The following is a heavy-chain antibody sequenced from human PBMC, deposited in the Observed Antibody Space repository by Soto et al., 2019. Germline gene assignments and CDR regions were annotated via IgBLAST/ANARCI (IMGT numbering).Heavy chain of an antibody. J-gene: IGHJ4*02. D-gene: IGHD1-1*01. CDR1: GCTISSNA. CDR3: AKYKPGTTSFDY. CDR2: ISDRGDTT. Sequence: PGGSLRLSCAASGCTISSNAMYWVRQAPGKGLEWVSGISDRGDTTHYADSVKGRFTISKDTSKITLYLQLNALRDDDTAVYYCAKYKPGTTSFDYWGQGTLVTVSS. V-gene: IGHV3-23*01.